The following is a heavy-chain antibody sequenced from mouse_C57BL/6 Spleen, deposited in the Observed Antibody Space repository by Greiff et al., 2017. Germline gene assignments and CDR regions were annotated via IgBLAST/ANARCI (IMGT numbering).Heavy chain of an antibody. D-gene: IGHD2-3*01. J-gene: IGHJ4*01. CDR1: GYSFTGYY. CDR2: INPSTGGT. CDR3: ARGYDGAMDY. Sequence: VQLQQSGPELVKPGASVKISCKASGYSFTGYYMNWVKQSPEKSLEWIGEINPSTGGTTYNQKFKAKATLTVDKSSSTAYMQLKSLTSEDSAVYYCARGYDGAMDYWGQGTSVTVSS. V-gene: IGHV1-42*01.